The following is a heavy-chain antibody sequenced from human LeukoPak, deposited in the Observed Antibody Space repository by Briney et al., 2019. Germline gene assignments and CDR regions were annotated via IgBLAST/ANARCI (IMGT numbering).Heavy chain of an antibody. CDR1: GYTFTSYY. CDR2: INPSGGST. D-gene: IGHD3-3*01. CDR3: ARDPGYYDFWSGYYTGLGFYGMDV. J-gene: IGHJ6*02. V-gene: IGHV1-46*01. Sequence: ASVKVSCKASGYTFTSYYMHWVRQAPGQGLEWMGTINPSGGSTSYAQKFQGRVTMTRDTSTSTVYMELSSLRSEDTAVYYCARDPGYYDFWSGYYTGLGFYGMDVWGQGTTVTVSS.